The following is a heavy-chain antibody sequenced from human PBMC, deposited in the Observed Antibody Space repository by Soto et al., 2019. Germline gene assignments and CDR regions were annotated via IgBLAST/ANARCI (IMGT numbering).Heavy chain of an antibody. D-gene: IGHD3-3*01. CDR3: AKTYDFWSGYYMPYYYYYGMDV. Sequence: HPGGSLRLSCAASGFTFSNYGMHWVRQAPGKGLEWVAIIWHDGNNKYYADSVRGRFIISRDNSKNRLYLQMNSLRAEDTAVYYCAKTYDFWSGYYMPYYYYYGMDVWGQGTTVTVSS. CDR1: GFTFSNYG. V-gene: IGHV3-33*06. CDR2: IWHDGNNK. J-gene: IGHJ6*02.